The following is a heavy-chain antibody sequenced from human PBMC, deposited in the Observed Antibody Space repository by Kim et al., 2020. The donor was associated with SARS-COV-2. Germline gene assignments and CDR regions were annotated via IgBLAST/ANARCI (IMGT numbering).Heavy chain of an antibody. CDR1: GGTFSSYA. J-gene: IGHJ5*02. D-gene: IGHD3-22*01. V-gene: IGHV1-69*13. CDR3: AREGYDSPPSMEVWFDP. CDR2: IIPIFGTA. Sequence: SVKVSCKASGGTFSSYAISWVRQAPGQGLEWMGGIIPIFGTANYAQKFQGRVTITADESTSTAYMELSSLRSEDTAVYYCAREGYDSPPSMEVWFDPWGQGTLVTVSS.